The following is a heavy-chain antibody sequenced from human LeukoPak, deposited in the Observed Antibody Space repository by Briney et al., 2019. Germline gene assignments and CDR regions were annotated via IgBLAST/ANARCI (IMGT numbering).Heavy chain of an antibody. CDR3: ARIPKIQLAAFDI. Sequence: SSETLSLTCAVSGGSISSSNWWSWVRQPPGKGLEWIGEIYHSGSTNYNPSLKSRVTISVYKSKNQFSLKLSSVTAADTAVYYCARIPKIQLAAFDIWGQGTMVTVSS. CDR2: IYHSGST. V-gene: IGHV4-4*02. CDR1: GGSISSSNW. D-gene: IGHD5-18*01. J-gene: IGHJ3*02.